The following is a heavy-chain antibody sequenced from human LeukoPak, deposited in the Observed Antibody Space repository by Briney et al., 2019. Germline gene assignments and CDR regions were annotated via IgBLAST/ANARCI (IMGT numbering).Heavy chain of an antibody. Sequence: AGSLPLSSAASGFTFSSYSMNWVRQAPGKGLEWVSSISSSSSYIYYADSVKGRFTISRDNAKNSLYLQMNSLRAEDTAVYYCARDRSSSWDYYYGMDVWGKGTTHPVSS. CDR2: ISSSSSYI. V-gene: IGHV3-21*01. D-gene: IGHD6-13*01. CDR3: ARDRSSSWDYYYGMDV. J-gene: IGHJ6*04. CDR1: GFTFSSYS.